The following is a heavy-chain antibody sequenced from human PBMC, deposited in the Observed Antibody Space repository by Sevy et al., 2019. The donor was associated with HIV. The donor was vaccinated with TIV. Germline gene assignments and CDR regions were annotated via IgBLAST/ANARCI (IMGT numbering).Heavy chain of an antibody. D-gene: IGHD3-22*01. CDR1: GFTFNNYW. J-gene: IGHJ4*02. V-gene: IGHV3-7*01. Sequence: GGSLRLSCAVSGFTFNNYWMSWVRQAPGKGLEWVAAINQDGSDKYSSDSVKGRFTISRDNAENSLFLQMNSLRVGDTAMFYWGTWTMMGASSLYDYWGKGTLVTVSS. CDR3: GTWTMMGASSLYDY. CDR2: INQDGSDK.